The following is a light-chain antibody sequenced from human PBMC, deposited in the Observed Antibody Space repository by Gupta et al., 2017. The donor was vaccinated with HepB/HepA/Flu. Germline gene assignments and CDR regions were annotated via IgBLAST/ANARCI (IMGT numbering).Light chain of an antibody. CDR2: GNS. CDR1: RSNIGAGYD. V-gene: IGLV1-40*01. Sequence: QSVLTQPPSESGAPGQSVTVSCTGSRSNIGAGYDVHWYQQLPGTAPKLLIYGNSNRPSGVPDRFSGSKSGTSASLAITGLQAEDEADYYCQSYDSSLSGVVFGGGTKLTVL. J-gene: IGLJ2*01. CDR3: QSYDSSLSGVV.